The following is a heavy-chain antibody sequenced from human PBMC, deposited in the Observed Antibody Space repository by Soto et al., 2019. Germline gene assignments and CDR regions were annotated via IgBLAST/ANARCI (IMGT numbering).Heavy chain of an antibody. D-gene: IGHD6-13*01. CDR1: GFTFSDYY. CDR2: ISSSGSTI. CDR3: AIGRVSSRPGRARFDP. Sequence: AGSLRLSCVASGFTFSDYYMSWIRQAPGTGLEWVSYISSSGSTIYYADSVKGRFTISRDNAKNSLYLQMNSLRAEDTAVYYCAIGRVSSRPGRARFDPWGQGTLVTVSS. J-gene: IGHJ5*02. V-gene: IGHV3-11*01.